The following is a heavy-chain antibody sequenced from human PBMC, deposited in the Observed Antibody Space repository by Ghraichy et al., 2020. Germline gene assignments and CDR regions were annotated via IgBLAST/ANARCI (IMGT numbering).Heavy chain of an antibody. CDR1: GFSFSRFS. J-gene: IGHJ4*02. Sequence: GGSLRLSCAASGFSFSRFSMNWVRQAPGKGLVWVSYISGSGTNKQYADSVKGRFTISRDNAKDSVYLQMDSLRDEDTAVYYCARVGYSGNPLGWGQGTLVTVSS. CDR3: ARVGYSGNPLG. CDR2: ISGSGTNK. D-gene: IGHD1-26*01. V-gene: IGHV3-48*02.